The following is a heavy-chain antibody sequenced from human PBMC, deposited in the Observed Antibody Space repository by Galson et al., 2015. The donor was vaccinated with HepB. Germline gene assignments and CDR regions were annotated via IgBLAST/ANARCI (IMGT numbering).Heavy chain of an antibody. D-gene: IGHD3-10*01. CDR1: GFTFDGYG. V-gene: IGHV3-20*01. CDR3: ARARTHYGSGTWYYYYAMDV. CDR2: INWNGGST. J-gene: IGHJ6*02. Sequence: SLRLSCAASGFTFDGYGMRWVRQVPGKGLEWVSGINWNGGSTGYADSVKGRFTISRDNAKNSLHLQMNSLRAEDTALYHCARARTHYGSGTWYYYYAMDVWGQGTTVTVSS.